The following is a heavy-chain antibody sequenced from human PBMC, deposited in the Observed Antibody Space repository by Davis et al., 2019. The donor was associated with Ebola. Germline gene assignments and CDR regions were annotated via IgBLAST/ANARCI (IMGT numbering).Heavy chain of an antibody. D-gene: IGHD5-18*01. CDR2: INHSGST. CDR1: GGSFSGYY. CDR3: ARSGYSYGFDY. Sequence: MPGGSLRLSCAVYGGSFSGYYWSWIRQPPGKGLEWIGEINHSGSTNYNPSLKSRVTISVDTSKNQFSLKLSSVTAADTAVYYCARSGYSYGFDYWGQGTLVTVSS. J-gene: IGHJ4*02. V-gene: IGHV4-34*01.